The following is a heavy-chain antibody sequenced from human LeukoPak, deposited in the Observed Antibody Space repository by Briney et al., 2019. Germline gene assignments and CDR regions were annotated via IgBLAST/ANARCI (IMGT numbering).Heavy chain of an antibody. D-gene: IGHD1-14*01. V-gene: IGHV3-7*05. J-gene: IGHJ3*02. CDR2: IHEDGSDK. CDR3: ARTLRLGTPRAFGI. CDR1: GFTFSSYW. Sequence: GGSLRLSCVVSGFTFSSYWMNWVRQAPGKGLEWVANIHEDGSDKYYVDSVKGRFTISRDNAKNSLYLQMNSLRAEDTALYYCARTLRLGTPRAFGIWGRGTMVTVSS.